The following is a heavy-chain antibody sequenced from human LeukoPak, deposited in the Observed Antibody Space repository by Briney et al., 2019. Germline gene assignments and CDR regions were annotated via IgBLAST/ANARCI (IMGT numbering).Heavy chain of an antibody. CDR2: ISSSSGTI. CDR1: GFTFSSYS. V-gene: IGHV3-48*01. J-gene: IGHJ5*02. CDR3: ATQEAYDFWSGGYFDP. D-gene: IGHD3-3*01. Sequence: GGSLRLSCIASGFTFSSYSMNWVRQAPGKGLEGVSYISSSSGTIYYADSVKGRFTISRDNSKDTLYLQMNSLRAEDTSIYYCATQEAYDFWSGGYFDPWGQGTLVTVSS.